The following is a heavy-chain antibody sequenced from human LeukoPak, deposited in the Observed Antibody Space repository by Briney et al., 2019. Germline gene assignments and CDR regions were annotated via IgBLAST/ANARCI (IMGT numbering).Heavy chain of an antibody. V-gene: IGHV4-30-4*01. CDR1: GGSISSGDYY. J-gene: IGHJ4*02. CDR2: IYYSGST. Sequence: SETLSLTCTVSGGSISSGDYYWSWIRQPPGKGLEWIGYIYYSGSTYYNPSLKSRVTISVDTSKNQFSLKLSSVTAADTAVYYCARVPYGDYALGYWGQGTLVTVSS. CDR3: ARVPYGDYALGY. D-gene: IGHD4-17*01.